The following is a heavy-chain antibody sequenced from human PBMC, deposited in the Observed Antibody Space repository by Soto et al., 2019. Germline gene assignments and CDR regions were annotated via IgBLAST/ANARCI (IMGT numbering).Heavy chain of an antibody. V-gene: IGHV4-39*01. J-gene: IGHJ4*02. CDR2: IYYSGST. CDR1: GGSISSSSYY. CDR3: ARRVIAVAGPWDY. Sequence: QLQLQESGPGLVKPSETLSLTCTVSGGSISSSSYYWGWIRQPPGKGLEWIGSIYYSGSTYYNPSLKSRVTISVDTSKNQFSLKLSSVTAADTAVYYCARRVIAVAGPWDYWGQGTLVTVSS. D-gene: IGHD6-19*01.